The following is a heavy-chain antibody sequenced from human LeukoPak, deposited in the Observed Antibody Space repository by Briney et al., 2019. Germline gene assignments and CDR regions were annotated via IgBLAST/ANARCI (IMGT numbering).Heavy chain of an antibody. CDR1: GFTFTSYS. J-gene: IGHJ4*02. CDR3: ARDDNWVFDS. CDR2: IRSSSSII. D-gene: IGHD3-16*01. V-gene: IGHV3-48*02. Sequence: GWSLRLSCAASGFTFTSYSMNWVRQAPGKGLEWVSYIRSSSSIISYADSVKGRFTISSDNAKNSLYLQMNSLRDEDTAVYYCARDDNWVFDSWGQGTLVTVSS.